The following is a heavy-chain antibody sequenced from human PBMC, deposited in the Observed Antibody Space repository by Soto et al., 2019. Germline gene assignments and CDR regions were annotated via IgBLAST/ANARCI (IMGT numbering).Heavy chain of an antibody. Sequence: ASVKGSCKASGYTLTSYAMHWVRQAPGQRLEWMGWINAGNGNTKYSQKFQGRVTITRDTSASTAYMELNSLRAEDTAVYYCARRYKDGRRDCISSSCLFDPWGQGTLVTVSS. CDR1: GYTLTSYA. J-gene: IGHJ5*02. CDR3: ARRYKDGRRDCISSSCLFDP. D-gene: IGHD2-2*01. CDR2: INAGNGNT. V-gene: IGHV1-3*01.